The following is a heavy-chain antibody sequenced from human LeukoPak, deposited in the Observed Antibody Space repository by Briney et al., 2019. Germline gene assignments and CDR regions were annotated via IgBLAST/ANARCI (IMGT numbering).Heavy chain of an antibody. D-gene: IGHD1-1*01. CDR2: IKQDGSEK. CDR1: GFTFSSYW. Sequence: PGGSLRLSCAASGFTFSSYWMSWDRQAPGKGLEWVANIKQDGSEKYYVDSVKGRFTISRDNAKNSLYLQMNSLRAEDTAVYYCAREVLGYYYGMDVWGQGTTVTVSS. J-gene: IGHJ6*02. CDR3: AREVLGYYYGMDV. V-gene: IGHV3-7*03.